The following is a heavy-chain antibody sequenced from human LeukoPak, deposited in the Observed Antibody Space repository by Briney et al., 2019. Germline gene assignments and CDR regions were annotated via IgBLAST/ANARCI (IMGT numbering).Heavy chain of an antibody. CDR3: ASTYGSGSYYNPRGHDY. CDR2: IYYSGST. CDR1: GGSISSYY. D-gene: IGHD3-10*01. V-gene: IGHV4-59*08. Sequence: PSETLSLTCTVSGGSISSYYWSWIRQPPGKGLEWIGYIYYSGSTNYNPSLKSRVTISVDTSKNQFSLKLSSVTAADTAVYYCASTYGSGSYYNPRGHDYWGQGTLVTVSS. J-gene: IGHJ4*02.